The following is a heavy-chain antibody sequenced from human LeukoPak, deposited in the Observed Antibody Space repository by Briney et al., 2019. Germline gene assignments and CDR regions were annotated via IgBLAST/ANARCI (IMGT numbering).Heavy chain of an antibody. V-gene: IGHV1-46*01. J-gene: IGHJ4*02. CDR1: GYTFTSYY. CDR2: INPSGGST. CDR3: ARGARLYCSGGSCYSGY. D-gene: IGHD2-15*01. Sequence: ASVKVSCKASGYTFTSYYMHWVRQAPGQGLEWMGIINPSGGSTSYAQKFQGRVTMTRDTSTSTVYMELSSLRSEDTAVYYCARGARLYCSGGSCYSGYWGQGTLDTVSS.